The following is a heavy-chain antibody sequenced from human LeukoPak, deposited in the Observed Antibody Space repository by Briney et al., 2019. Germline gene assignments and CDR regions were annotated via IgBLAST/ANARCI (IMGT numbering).Heavy chain of an antibody. J-gene: IGHJ5*02. D-gene: IGHD3-16*01. CDR2: IKQGGGT. Sequence: PSETLSLTCTVSGGSISSYYWTWIRQPPGKGLEWIGEIKQGGGTSYNPSLKSRVTISVDTSKNQFSLRVSSVTAADTAIYYCARDKDGALLTPWGQGTLVTVSS. CDR1: GGSISSYY. CDR3: ARDKDGALLTP. V-gene: IGHV4-34*01.